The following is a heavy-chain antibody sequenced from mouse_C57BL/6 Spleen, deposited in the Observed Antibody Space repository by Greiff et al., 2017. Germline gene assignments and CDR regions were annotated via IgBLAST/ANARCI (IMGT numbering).Heavy chain of an antibody. J-gene: IGHJ3*01. D-gene: IGHD2-4*01. Sequence: EVKLVESGGGLVQPGGSLKLSCAASGFTFSDYGMAWVRQAPRKGPEWVAFISNLAYSIYYADTVTGRFPISSENAKNTLYLEMSIRMSEYTAMYYCASPGGLGGFAYWGQGTLVTVSA. CDR2: ISNLAYSI. CDR3: ASPGGLGGFAY. V-gene: IGHV5-15*04. CDR1: GFTFSDYG.